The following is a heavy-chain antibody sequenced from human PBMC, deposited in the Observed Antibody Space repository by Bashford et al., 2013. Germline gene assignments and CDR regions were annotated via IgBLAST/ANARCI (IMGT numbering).Heavy chain of an antibody. CDR1: GGTFTTYG. Sequence: KVSCKASGGTFTTYGFSWVRQMPGRGLEWMGTIYPRDSDTTYSPSFEGQVTISADKSITTAYLQMSSLRAGDTAVYYCAREYDGRHSGHYFYHMDVWGQGTTVTVSS. D-gene: IGHD1-26*01. CDR3: AREYDGRHSGHYFYHMDV. CDR2: IYPRDSDT. J-gene: IGHJ6*03. V-gene: IGHV5-51*01.